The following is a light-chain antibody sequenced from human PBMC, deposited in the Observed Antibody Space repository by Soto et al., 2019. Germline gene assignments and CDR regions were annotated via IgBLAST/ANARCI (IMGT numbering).Light chain of an antibody. CDR2: DSS. CDR1: QSVSSY. J-gene: IGKJ1*01. V-gene: IGKV3-11*01. CDR3: QQRSNWPRT. Sequence: EIVLTQSPATLSLSPGERATLSCRASQSVSSYLAWYQQKPGQAPRLLIYDSSNRAAGIPARFSGSGSGTDCTLTISSLAPEDFAVYYCQQRSNWPRTFGQGTKVEIK.